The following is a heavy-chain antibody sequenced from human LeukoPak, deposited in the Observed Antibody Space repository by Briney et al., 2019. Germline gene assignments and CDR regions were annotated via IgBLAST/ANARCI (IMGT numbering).Heavy chain of an antibody. D-gene: IGHD5-12*01. V-gene: IGHV3-33*01. CDR2: IWYDGSNK. Sequence: GGSLRLSCAASGFPFSSYGMHGVRQAPGKGLEGVAVIWYDGSNKYYADSVKGRFTISRDNSKNTLYLTMNSLRAEDTAVYYCARALLSRGWLRSGIFDYWGQGTLVTVSS. CDR1: GFPFSSYG. J-gene: IGHJ4*02. CDR3: ARALLSRGWLRSGIFDY.